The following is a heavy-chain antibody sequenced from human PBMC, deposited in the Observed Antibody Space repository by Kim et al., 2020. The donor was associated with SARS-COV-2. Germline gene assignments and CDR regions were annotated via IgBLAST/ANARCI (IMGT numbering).Heavy chain of an antibody. CDR1: GFTFHNHA. CDR3: AKDRPYSSGRENFHGLDC. Sequence: GGSLRLSCAASGFTFHNHAMTWVRQAPGKGLEWVSGITGSGANTNHADSVKGRFTISRDNSKNTLYLQMNTLRAEDTAVYFCAKDRPYSSGRENFHGLDCWGQGTTVTVSS. CDR2: ITGSGANT. V-gene: IGHV3-23*01. J-gene: IGHJ6*01. D-gene: IGHD3-22*01.